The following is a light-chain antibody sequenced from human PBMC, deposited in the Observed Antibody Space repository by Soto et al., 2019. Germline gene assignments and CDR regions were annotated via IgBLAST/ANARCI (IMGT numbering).Light chain of an antibody. Sequence: IVLTQSPGTLSLSPGDGATLSCRASQRVSSRYLAWYQQKPGQAPRLLIYGASDRTTGTPDRFSGSGSGTDFTLTIGRLEPEDFAMYYCQQYSDSPPTFGQGTNVEIK. J-gene: IGKJ1*01. V-gene: IGKV3-20*01. CDR1: QRVSSRY. CDR2: GAS. CDR3: QQYSDSPPT.